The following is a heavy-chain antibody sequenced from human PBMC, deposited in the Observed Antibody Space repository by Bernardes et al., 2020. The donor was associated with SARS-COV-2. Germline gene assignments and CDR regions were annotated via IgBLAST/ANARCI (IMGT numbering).Heavy chain of an antibody. CDR2: ISGSGGST. CDR3: AKEGGYNYGFQ. Sequence: ETLSLTCTVSGGSLISGNYYWGWIRQAPGKGLEWVSGISGSGGSTYYPDSVKGRFTISRDNSKNTLYLQMNSLRAEDTAVYYCAKEGGYNYGFQWGQGTLVTVSS. J-gene: IGHJ4*02. V-gene: IGHV3-23*01. D-gene: IGHD5-18*01. CDR1: GGSLISGNYY.